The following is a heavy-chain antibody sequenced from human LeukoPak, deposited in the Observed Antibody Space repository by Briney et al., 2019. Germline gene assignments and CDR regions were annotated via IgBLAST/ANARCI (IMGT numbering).Heavy chain of an antibody. CDR2: IRYDGTSK. Sequence: GGSLRLSCAASGFTFSCSGMHWVRQAPGKWLEWVAFIRYDGTSKYYADSVKGRFTISRDNSKNTVYLQMNSLRAEDTAVYYCAKETRGSYSDYWGQGTLVTVSS. V-gene: IGHV3-30*02. J-gene: IGHJ4*02. CDR1: GFTFSCSG. CDR3: AKETRGSYSDY. D-gene: IGHD1-26*01.